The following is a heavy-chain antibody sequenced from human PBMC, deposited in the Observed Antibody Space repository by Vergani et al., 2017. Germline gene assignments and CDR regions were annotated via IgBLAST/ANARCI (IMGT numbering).Heavy chain of an antibody. Sequence: QVQLQQWGAGLLKPSETLSLTCAVYGVSFSGYYWSWIRQPPGKGLEWIGEINHSGSTNYNPSLKSRVTISVDTSKNQFSLKLSSVTAADTAVYYCARSSTYYDFWSGYCFDYWGQGTLVTVSS. CDR2: INHSGST. CDR3: ARSSTYYDFWSGYCFDY. D-gene: IGHD3-3*01. J-gene: IGHJ4*02. CDR1: GVSFSGYY. V-gene: IGHV4-34*01.